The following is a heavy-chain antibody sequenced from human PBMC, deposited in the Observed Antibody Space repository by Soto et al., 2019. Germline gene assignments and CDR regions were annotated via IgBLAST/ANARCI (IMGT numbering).Heavy chain of an antibody. CDR3: ARYYDSSGL. J-gene: IGHJ4*02. V-gene: IGHV4-34*01. D-gene: IGHD3-22*01. Sequence: PSETMSLTCTVYDGSCGGYDGSWIRQPPGKGLEWIGEINHSGSTNYNPSLKSRVTISVDTSKNQFSLKLSSVTAADTAVYYCARYYDSSGLWGQGTLVTVSS. CDR2: INHSGST. CDR1: DGSCGGYD.